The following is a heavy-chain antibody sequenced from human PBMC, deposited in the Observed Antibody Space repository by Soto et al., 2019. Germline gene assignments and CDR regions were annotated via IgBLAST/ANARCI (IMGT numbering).Heavy chain of an antibody. CDR2: ITPIFGIA. CDR3: ARFVNRLVVRRYDFEY. Sequence: ASVKVSCKASRGKFCSYAISWVRQAPGQGLEWMGGITPIFGIANYAQKFQGRVTITADESTSTAYMELSSLRSEDTAVYYCARFVNRLVVRRYDFEYWGQGTMVTVS. V-gene: IGHV1-69*13. J-gene: IGHJ4*02. CDR1: RGKFCSYA. D-gene: IGHD2-15*01.